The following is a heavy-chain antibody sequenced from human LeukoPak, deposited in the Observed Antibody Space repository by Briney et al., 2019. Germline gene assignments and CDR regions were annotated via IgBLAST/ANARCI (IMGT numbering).Heavy chain of an antibody. D-gene: IGHD3-9*01. J-gene: IGHJ4*02. Sequence: GASVKVSCKASGYTFTGYYMHWVRQAPGQGLEWMGWINPNSGGTNYAQKFQGRVTMTRDTSISTAYMELSRLRSDDTAVYYCARGALQSNRDILTGDFDYWGQGTLVTVSS. CDR3: ARGALQSNRDILTGDFDY. CDR1: GYTFTGYY. CDR2: INPNSGGT. V-gene: IGHV1-2*02.